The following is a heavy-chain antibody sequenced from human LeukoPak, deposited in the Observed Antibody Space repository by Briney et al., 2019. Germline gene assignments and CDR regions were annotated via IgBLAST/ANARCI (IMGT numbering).Heavy chain of an antibody. CDR2: MNPNSGNT. D-gene: IGHD1-26*01. CDR3: ATLASLVGATFDY. J-gene: IGHJ4*02. Sequence: GASVKVSCKASGYTFTSYDINWVQQATGQGLEWMGWMNPNSGNTGYAQKFQGRVTMTRNTSISTAYMELSSLRSEDTAVYYCATLASLVGATFDYWGQGTLVTVSS. V-gene: IGHV1-8*01. CDR1: GYTFTSYD.